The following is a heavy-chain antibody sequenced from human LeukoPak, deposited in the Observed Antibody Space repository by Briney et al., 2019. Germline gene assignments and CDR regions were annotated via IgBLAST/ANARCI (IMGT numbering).Heavy chain of an antibody. V-gene: IGHV3-30*03. J-gene: IGHJ4*02. Sequence: GGSLRLSCAASGFTFSSYSMNWVRQAPGKGLEGVAVISYDGTNKYYTDSVKGRFTISRDNSKNTLFLQMNSLGAEDTAVYYCAREEYRSGWTFDYWGQGTLVTVSS. CDR2: ISYDGTNK. CDR1: GFTFSSYS. CDR3: AREEYRSGWTFDY. D-gene: IGHD6-19*01.